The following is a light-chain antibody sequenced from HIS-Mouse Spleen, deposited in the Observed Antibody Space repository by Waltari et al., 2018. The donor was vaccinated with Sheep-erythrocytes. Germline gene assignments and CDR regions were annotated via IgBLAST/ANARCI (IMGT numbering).Light chain of an antibody. CDR1: QSVLYISKNKNS. CDR3: QQYYSPLT. J-gene: IGKJ4*01. V-gene: IGKV4-1*01. Sequence: DLLVTQSPDSLAGILGEQATIHCPSSQSVLYISKNKNSLTWYQQKPGQPPKLLIYWASTRESGVPDRFSGSGSGTDFTLTISSLQAEDVAVYYCQQYYSPLTFGGGTKVEIK. CDR2: WAS.